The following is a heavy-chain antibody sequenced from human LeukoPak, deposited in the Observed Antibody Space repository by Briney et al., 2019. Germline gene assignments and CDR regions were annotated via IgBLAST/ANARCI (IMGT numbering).Heavy chain of an antibody. CDR2: XXXDGSNK. Sequence: GGSLRLSCAASGFTFSRYDMXXXRQAPGKGXXXXAVXXXDGSNKYYGDSVKGRFTISRDNSTTVYLQMNSLRVDDTAVYYCARDRLSVAARRGNYLDYWGQGTLVTVAS. J-gene: IGHJ4*02. CDR1: GFTFSRYD. D-gene: IGHD2-15*01. V-gene: IGHV3-33*01. CDR3: ARDRLSVAARRGNYLDY.